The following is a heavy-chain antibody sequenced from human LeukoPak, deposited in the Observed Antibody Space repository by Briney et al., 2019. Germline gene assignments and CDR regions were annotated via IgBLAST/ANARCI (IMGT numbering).Heavy chain of an antibody. CDR2: ISSSSSYI. D-gene: IGHD6-13*01. Sequence: GGSLRLSCAASGFTFSSYSMNWVRQAPGKGLEWVSYISSSSSYIFYADSVKGRFTISRDTAKNSLYLQMNSLRAEDAAVYYCARVAGSSWYSGGSGYYYYMDVWGKGTTVTVSS. V-gene: IGHV3-21*01. J-gene: IGHJ6*03. CDR3: ARVAGSSWYSGGSGYYYYMDV. CDR1: GFTFSSYS.